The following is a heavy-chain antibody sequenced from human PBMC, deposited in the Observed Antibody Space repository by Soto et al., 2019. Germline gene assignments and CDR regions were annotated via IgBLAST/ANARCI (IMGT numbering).Heavy chain of an antibody. CDR3: AREGRVGGIDY. Sequence: EVQLVESGGGLVQPGGSLRLSCAASGFTFSIHEMNWVRQAPGKGLEWVSYISSIGVATYYADSVKGRFTISRDNAKNSLYLQMNSLRAEVTAVYYCAREGRVGGIDYWGQGTPVTVSS. CDR1: GFTFSIHE. J-gene: IGHJ4*02. D-gene: IGHD6-19*01. V-gene: IGHV3-48*03. CDR2: ISSIGVAT.